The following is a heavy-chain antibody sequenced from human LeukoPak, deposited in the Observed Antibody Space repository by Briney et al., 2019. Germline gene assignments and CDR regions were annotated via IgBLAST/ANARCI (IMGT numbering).Heavy chain of an antibody. V-gene: IGHV3-23*01. Sequence: GGSLRLSCAASGFIFSSYAMNWVRQAPGKGLEWVSAISGTGSRTYYADSVKGRFTISRDNSKNTLYLQMKSLRVEHTARYYCAKGLTGYSNYGMDVWGQGTTVTVSS. CDR1: GFIFSSYA. J-gene: IGHJ6*02. CDR2: ISGTGSRT. CDR3: AKGLTGYSNYGMDV. D-gene: IGHD3-9*01.